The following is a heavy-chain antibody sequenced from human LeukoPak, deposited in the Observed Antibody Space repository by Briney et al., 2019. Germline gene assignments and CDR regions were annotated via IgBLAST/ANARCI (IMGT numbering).Heavy chain of an antibody. CDR1: GFPFSIYE. CDR2: IGSSGTTI. D-gene: IGHD6-19*01. V-gene: IGHV3-48*03. Sequence: GGSLRLSCAVSGFPFSIYEMNWVRQAAGKGVEWVSNIGSSGTTIYYADSVKGRFSISRDNAKSSLYLQMNSLRVEDTAVYYCALLAVASDFDYWGQGALVTVSS. CDR3: ALLAVASDFDY. J-gene: IGHJ4*02.